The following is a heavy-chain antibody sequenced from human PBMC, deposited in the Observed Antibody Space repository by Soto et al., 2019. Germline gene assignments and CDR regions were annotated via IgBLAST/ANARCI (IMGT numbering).Heavy chain of an antibody. CDR2: VTGTGSST. Sequence: GGSLRLSCAASGFTFSSYAMSWVRQAPGKGLEWVSAVTGTGSSTYYADSVEGRFTISRDNSRNTLYLQMNSLRAEDTAVYYCAKHEGAVAALDYWGQGTLVTVSS. V-gene: IGHV3-23*01. CDR3: AKHEGAVAALDY. J-gene: IGHJ4*02. CDR1: GFTFSSYA. D-gene: IGHD6-19*01.